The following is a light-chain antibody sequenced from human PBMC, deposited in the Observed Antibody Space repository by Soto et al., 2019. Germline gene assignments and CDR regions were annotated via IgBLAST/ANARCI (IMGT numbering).Light chain of an antibody. V-gene: IGLV1-40*01. Sequence: QSVLTQSPSVSGAPGQRVTISCTGSSSNIGGGYDVHWYQQLPGTAPKLLIHGDTKRPSGVADRFSGSKSGTSASLAITGLHAEDEADYYCQSYDRSLSAWGFGGGTKLTVL. CDR3: QSYDRSLSAWG. CDR1: SSNIGGGYD. J-gene: IGLJ3*02. CDR2: GDT.